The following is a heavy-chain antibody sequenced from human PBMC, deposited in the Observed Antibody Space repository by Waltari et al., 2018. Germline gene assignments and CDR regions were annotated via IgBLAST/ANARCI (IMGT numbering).Heavy chain of an antibody. Sequence: QVELQQWGAGVVKPSETLSLTCAVYGGTFTNYYWSWIRQPPEKGLEWIGEINHAGSTYYNPALRGRVTISLDTSKSQFSLKLSSVTATDTAVYYCARTLSTRIFDSWGQGALVTVSS. CDR3: ARTLSTRIFDS. CDR2: INHAGST. D-gene: IGHD2-2*01. J-gene: IGHJ4*02. V-gene: IGHV4-34*01. CDR1: GGTFTNYY.